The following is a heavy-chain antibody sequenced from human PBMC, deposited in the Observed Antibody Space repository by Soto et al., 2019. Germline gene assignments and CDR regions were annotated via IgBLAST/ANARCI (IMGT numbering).Heavy chain of an antibody. CDR3: AKIAVADPTDAFDI. J-gene: IGHJ3*02. V-gene: IGHV3-30*18. CDR1: GFTFSSYG. D-gene: IGHD6-19*01. Sequence: QVQLVESGGGVVQPGRSLRLSCAASGFTFSSYGMHWVRQAPGKGLEWVAVISYDGSNKYYADSVKGRFTISRDNSKNTLYLQMNSLRAEDTAVYYCAKIAVADPTDAFDIWGQGTMVTVSS. CDR2: ISYDGSNK.